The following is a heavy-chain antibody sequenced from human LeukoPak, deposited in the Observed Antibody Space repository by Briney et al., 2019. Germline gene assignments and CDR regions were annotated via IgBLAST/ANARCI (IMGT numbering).Heavy chain of an antibody. CDR3: AKPIGPRYGDYHNSCFDS. J-gene: IGHJ5*01. CDR1: GFTFSSYA. V-gene: IGHV3-23*01. CDR2: ISTTT. Sequence: GGSLRLSCAASGFTFSSYAMSWIRQVPAKGLEWVSAISTTTYYADFVEGRFTISRDNSKNTLYLQMNSLRAEGTAVYYCAKPIGPRYGDYHNSCFDSRGQGTLVTVSS. D-gene: IGHD4-17*01.